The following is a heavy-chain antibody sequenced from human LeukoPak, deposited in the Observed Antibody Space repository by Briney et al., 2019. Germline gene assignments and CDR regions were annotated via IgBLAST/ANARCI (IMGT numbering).Heavy chain of an antibody. Sequence: GGSLRLSCAASGFAFSSYGMHWVRQAPGKGLEWVAFIRPDASKEYHADSVKGRFIISRDNSKKILYLQMNSLRVEDTAMYYCAKEAGLDVWGQGAMVIVSP. CDR2: IRPDASKE. CDR1: GFAFSSYG. CDR3: AKEAGLDV. J-gene: IGHJ3*01. V-gene: IGHV3-30*02.